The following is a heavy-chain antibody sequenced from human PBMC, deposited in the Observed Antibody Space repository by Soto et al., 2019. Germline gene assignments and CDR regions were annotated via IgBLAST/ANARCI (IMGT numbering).Heavy chain of an antibody. Sequence: SVKVSCKASGGTFSSHVISWVRQAPGQGLEWMGGIIPIFGTANYAQKFQGRITISADESMSTAYMELTSLRSEDTAVYYCARTYGSGSYYIVQNYHYGMDVWGQGTTVTVSS. D-gene: IGHD3-10*01. J-gene: IGHJ6*02. CDR3: ARTYGSGSYYIVQNYHYGMDV. CDR2: IIPIFGTA. V-gene: IGHV1-69*13. CDR1: GGTFSSHV.